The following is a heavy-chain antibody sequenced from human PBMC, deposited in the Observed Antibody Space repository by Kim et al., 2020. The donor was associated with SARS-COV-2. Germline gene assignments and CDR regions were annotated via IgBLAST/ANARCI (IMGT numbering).Heavy chain of an antibody. Sequence: PSLKSRVTRSVDTSKNQFSLKLSSVTAADTAVYYCARVAAAGYYYYGMDVWGQGTTVTVSS. J-gene: IGHJ6*02. D-gene: IGHD6-13*01. CDR3: ARVAAAGYYYYGMDV. V-gene: IGHV4-31*02.